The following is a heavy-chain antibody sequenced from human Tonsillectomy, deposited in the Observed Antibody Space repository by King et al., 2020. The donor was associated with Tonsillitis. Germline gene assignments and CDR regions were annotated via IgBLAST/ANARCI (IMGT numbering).Heavy chain of an antibody. CDR1: GYSFTSYW. CDR2: IYPGDSDT. Sequence: VQLVESGAEVKKSGESLKISCKGSGYSFTSYWIAWVRQMPGKGLEWMGIIYPGDSDTTYSPSFQCQVTISADKSINTAYLQWGSLKASDTAMYYCARGGRTKDGYYFDYWGQGTLVTVSS. CDR3: ARGGRTKDGYYFDY. J-gene: IGHJ4*02. V-gene: IGHV5-51*01. D-gene: IGHD5-24*01.